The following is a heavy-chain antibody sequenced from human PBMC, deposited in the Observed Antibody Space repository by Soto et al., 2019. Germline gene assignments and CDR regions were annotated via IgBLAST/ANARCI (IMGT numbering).Heavy chain of an antibody. CDR1: GGSISSGGYS. CDR3: TGGTAVARNY. D-gene: IGHD5-18*01. V-gene: IGHV4-30-2*01. J-gene: IGHJ4*02. Sequence: QLQLQESGSGLVKPSQTLSLTCAVSGGSISSGGYSWSWIRQPPGKGLEWLGYIYHSGSTYYNPTITSRVTTSADRSNNQFSLKPSSVTAADTAGYYCTGGTAVARNYWGQGTLVTVSS. CDR2: IYHSGST.